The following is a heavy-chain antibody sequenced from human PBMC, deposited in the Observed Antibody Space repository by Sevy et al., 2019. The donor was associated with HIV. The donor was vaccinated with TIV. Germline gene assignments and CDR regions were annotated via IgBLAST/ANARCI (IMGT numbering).Heavy chain of an antibody. CDR2: INPNSGCT. J-gene: IGHJ6*02. Sequence: ASVKVSCKASGYTFTGYYMHWVRQAPGQGLEWMGWINPNSGCTNYAQKFQGWVTITRDTSISTAYMELSRLRSDDTAVYYCARGYSSSWYLTYYYGMDVWGQGTTVTVSS. CDR1: GYTFTGYY. CDR3: ARGYSSSWYLTYYYGMDV. V-gene: IGHV1-2*04. D-gene: IGHD6-13*01.